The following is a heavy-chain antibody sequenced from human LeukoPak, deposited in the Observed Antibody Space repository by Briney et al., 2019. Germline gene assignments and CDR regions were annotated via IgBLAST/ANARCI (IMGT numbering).Heavy chain of an antibody. CDR3: AKQRSGGSGWCMDY. CDR2: IGTAGDT. D-gene: IGHD6-19*01. J-gene: IGHJ4*02. V-gene: IGHV3-13*01. Sequence: PGGSLRLSCAASGFTFSSYDMHWVRQATGKGLEWVSAIGTAGDTYYPGSVKGRFTISRENAKNSLYLQMNSLRAGDTAVYYCAKQRSGGSGWCMDYWGQGTLVTVSS. CDR1: GFTFSSYD.